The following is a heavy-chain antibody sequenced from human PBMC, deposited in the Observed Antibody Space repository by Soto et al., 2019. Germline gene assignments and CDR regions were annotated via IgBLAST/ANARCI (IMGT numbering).Heavy chain of an antibody. CDR3: ARVNWSGNLTSDF. V-gene: IGHV3-48*02. D-gene: IGHD3-3*01. CDR2: ISSSSSTI. Sequence: PGGSLRLSCAASGFTFSSNSMNWVRQAPGKGLEWISYISSSSSTIYADSVKGRFTISRDNAKNSLYLQMNSLRDEDTAVYYCARVNWSGNLTSDFWGQGTLVTVSS. J-gene: IGHJ4*02. CDR1: GFTFSSNS.